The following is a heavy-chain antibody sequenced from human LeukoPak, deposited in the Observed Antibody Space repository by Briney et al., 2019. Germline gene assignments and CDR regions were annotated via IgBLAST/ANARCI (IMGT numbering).Heavy chain of an antibody. CDR3: ASPGEKDYYFDY. V-gene: IGHV1-46*01. D-gene: IGHD3-16*01. CDR2: INPSGGST. Sequence: ASVKVSCKASGYTFTSYYMHWVRQAPGRGLEWMGIINPSGGSTSYAQKFQGRVTMTRDTSTSTVYMELSSLRSEDTAVCYCASPGEKDYYFDYWGQGTLVTVSS. CDR1: GYTFTSYY. J-gene: IGHJ4*02.